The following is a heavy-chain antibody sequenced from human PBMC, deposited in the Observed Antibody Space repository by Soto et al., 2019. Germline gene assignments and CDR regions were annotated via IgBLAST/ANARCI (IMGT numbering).Heavy chain of an antibody. D-gene: IGHD4-17*01. V-gene: IGHV2-5*02. CDR1: GFSLSNSGVG. CDR2: IYGDNDK. CDR3: AHCTLHDYGDYDPGTSHVFDS. J-gene: IGHJ4*02. Sequence: QITLKESGPSPVKPTQTLTVTCTFSGFSLSNSGVGVAWIRQPPGKALEWLALIYGDNDKLYSPSLKTRLTNTKDTSKNQAVLTMTNMDPVDTATYYCAHCTLHDYGDYDPGTSHVFDSWGQGPLVTVSS.